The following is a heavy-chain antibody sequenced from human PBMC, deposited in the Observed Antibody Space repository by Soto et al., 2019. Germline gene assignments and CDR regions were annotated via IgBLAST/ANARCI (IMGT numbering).Heavy chain of an antibody. CDR3: ARGTYYYDSSGAPNWFDP. V-gene: IGHV4-34*01. Sequence: SETLSLTCAVYGGSFSGYYCSWIRQPPGKGLEWIEEINHSGSTNYNPSLKSRVTISVDTSKNQFSLKLSSVTAADTAVYYCARGTYYYDSSGAPNWFDPWGQGTLVTVSS. D-gene: IGHD3-22*01. J-gene: IGHJ5*02. CDR2: INHSGST. CDR1: GGSFSGYY.